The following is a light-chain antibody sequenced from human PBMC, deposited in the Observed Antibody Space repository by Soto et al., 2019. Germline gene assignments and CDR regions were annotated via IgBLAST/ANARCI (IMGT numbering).Light chain of an antibody. Sequence: QSALTQPASVSGSPGQSITISCTGTSSGVGAYNYVSWYQQHPGKVPKLMIYDVSDRPSGVSNRFSGSKSGNTASLTISGLQAEDEADYYCSSFTRSNSYVFGTGTKLTVL. CDR2: DVS. V-gene: IGLV2-14*03. J-gene: IGLJ1*01. CDR1: SSGVGAYNY. CDR3: SSFTRSNSYV.